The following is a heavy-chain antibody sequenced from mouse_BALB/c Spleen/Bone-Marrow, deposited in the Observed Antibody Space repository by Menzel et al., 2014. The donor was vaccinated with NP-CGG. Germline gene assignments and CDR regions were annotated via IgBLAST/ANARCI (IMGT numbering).Heavy chain of an antibody. CDR3: ARHAYYDQTEVSFVY. J-gene: IGHJ3*01. CDR2: ISGGGSYT. V-gene: IGHV5-9-2*01. D-gene: IGHD2-4*01. CDR1: GFTFSNYG. Sequence: EVKVVESGGGLVKSGGSLKLSCAASGFTFSNYGMSLVRQTPEKRLEWVATISGGGSYTFYSDRVKGRFTIYRDNAKNTLYLQLSSLRSEDTALYYCARHAYYDQTEVSFVYWGQGTLVTVSA.